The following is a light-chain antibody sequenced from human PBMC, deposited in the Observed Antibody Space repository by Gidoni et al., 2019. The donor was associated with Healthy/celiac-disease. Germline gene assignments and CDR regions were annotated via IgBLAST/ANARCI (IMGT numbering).Light chain of an antibody. J-gene: IGLJ2*01. CDR1: SSDVGSYNL. CDR3: CSYAGSSTFDVV. V-gene: IGLV2-23*03. Sequence: QSALTQPASVSGSPGQSLTIYCTGTSSDVGSYNLVSWYQQHPGKAPKLMIYEGSKRPSGVSNRFSGSKSGNTASLTISGLQAEDEADYYCCSYAGSSTFDVVFGGGTKLTVL. CDR2: EGS.